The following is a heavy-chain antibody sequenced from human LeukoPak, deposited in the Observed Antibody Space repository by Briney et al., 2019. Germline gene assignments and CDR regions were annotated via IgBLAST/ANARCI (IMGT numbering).Heavy chain of an antibody. CDR1: GGSISSSSYY. J-gene: IGHJ4*02. CDR3: AREGVLEYYDSSGYFDY. Sequence: PSETLSLTCTVSGGSISSSSYYWGWIRQSPGKGLEWIGYIYYSGSTYYNPSLKSRVTISVDTSKNQFSLKLSSVTAADTAVYYCAREGVLEYYDSSGYFDYWGQGTLVTVSS. D-gene: IGHD3-22*01. CDR2: IYYSGST. V-gene: IGHV4-30-4*08.